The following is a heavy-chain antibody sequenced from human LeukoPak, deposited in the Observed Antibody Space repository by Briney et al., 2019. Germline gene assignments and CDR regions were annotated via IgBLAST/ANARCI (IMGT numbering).Heavy chain of an antibody. CDR1: GFSLSTSGVG. J-gene: IGHJ4*02. CDR3: AHIGPYYDFWSGYVYFDY. Sequence: SGPTLVNPTQTLTLTCTFSGFSLSTSGVGVGWIRQPPGKALEWLALIYWNDDKRYSPSLKSRLTITKDTSKNQVVLTMTNMGPVDTATYYCAHIGPYYDFWSGYVYFDYWGQGTLVTVSS. CDR2: IYWNDDK. V-gene: IGHV2-5*01. D-gene: IGHD3-3*01.